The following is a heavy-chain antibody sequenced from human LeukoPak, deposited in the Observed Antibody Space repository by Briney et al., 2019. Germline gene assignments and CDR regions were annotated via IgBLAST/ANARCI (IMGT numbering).Heavy chain of an antibody. V-gene: IGHV1-8*02. J-gene: IGHJ6*03. Sequence: ASVKVSCKASGYTFTGYYMHWVRQAPGQGLEWMGRINPNSGNTGYAQKFQGRVTMTRNTSISTAYMELSSLRSEDTAVYYCARWRLAPNYYYYYYMDVWGKGTTVTVSS. D-gene: IGHD2-21*02. CDR2: INPNSGNT. CDR3: ARWRLAPNYYYYYYMDV. CDR1: GYTFTGYY.